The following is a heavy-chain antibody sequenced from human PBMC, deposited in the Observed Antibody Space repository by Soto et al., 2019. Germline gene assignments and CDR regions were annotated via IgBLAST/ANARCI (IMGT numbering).Heavy chain of an antibody. CDR3: ARDIRGYSRAFDF. J-gene: IGHJ4*02. D-gene: IGHD5-18*01. Sequence: LETLSLTCTVSGDSVSGASYYWTWIRQSPGKGLEWIGYIYYSGSTTYNPSLKSRVTISIDTAKNQFSLILTSVTPADTAVYYCARDIRGYSRAFDFWGQGTQVTVSS. CDR2: IYYSGST. CDR1: GDSVSGASYY. V-gene: IGHV4-61*01.